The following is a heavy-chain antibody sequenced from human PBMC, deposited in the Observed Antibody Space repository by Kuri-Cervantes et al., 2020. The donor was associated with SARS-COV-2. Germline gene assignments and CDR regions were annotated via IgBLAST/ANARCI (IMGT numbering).Heavy chain of an antibody. Sequence: GESLKISCAASGFTFSSYAMQWVRQAPGKGLEWVAGIFYDGSKTYYADSVNGRFTISRDNSKNTLYLQMNSLRAEDTAVYYCARSFEGWDVWGQGTTVTVSS. CDR1: GFTFSSYA. J-gene: IGHJ6*02. D-gene: IGHD3-9*01. CDR3: ARSFEGWDV. CDR2: IFYDGSKT. V-gene: IGHV3-33*01.